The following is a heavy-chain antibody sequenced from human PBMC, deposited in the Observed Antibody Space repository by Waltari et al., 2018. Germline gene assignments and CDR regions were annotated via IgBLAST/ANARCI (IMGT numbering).Heavy chain of an antibody. J-gene: IGHJ4*02. Sequence: EVQLVESGGGSVQPGGSLRLSCAASGMPFSDYWWNWVRQAPGKGLEWVANIKQDGSEKNYVDSVEGRFSISRDNAQNSLYLQMNSLRAEDTAIYYCVTGLTTVTAKDYFDHWGQGALVTVS. CDR2: IKQDGSEK. CDR3: VTGLTTVTAKDYFDH. V-gene: IGHV3-7*01. D-gene: IGHD4-17*01. CDR1: GMPFSDYW.